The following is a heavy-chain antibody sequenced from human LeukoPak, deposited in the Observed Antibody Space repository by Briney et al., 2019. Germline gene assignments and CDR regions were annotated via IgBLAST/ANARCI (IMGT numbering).Heavy chain of an antibody. V-gene: IGHV4-4*09. CDR2: RYATGST. J-gene: IGHJ6*03. Sequence: SETLSLTCTVSGGSISSYYWSWIRQPPGKGLEWIGYRYATGSTNYNPSLKSRVTISVDTSKNQFSLKLSSVTAADTAVYYCARHRDYYYYMDVWGKGTTVTVSS. CDR3: ARHRDYYYYMDV. CDR1: GGSISSYY.